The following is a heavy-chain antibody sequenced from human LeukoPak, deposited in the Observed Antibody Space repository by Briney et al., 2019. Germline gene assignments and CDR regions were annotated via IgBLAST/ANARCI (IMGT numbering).Heavy chain of an antibody. V-gene: IGHV3-30*02. CDR2: IRYDGRNK. Sequence: GGSLRLSCAASGFTFSRYGMHWVRQAPGKGLEWVAFIRYDGRNKYYADSVKGRFTISRDNSKNTLYLQMNSLRAEDTAVYYCAKGMNYDILTSYADYWGQGTLVTVSS. CDR3: AKGMNYDILTSYADY. CDR1: GFTFSRYG. J-gene: IGHJ4*02. D-gene: IGHD3-9*01.